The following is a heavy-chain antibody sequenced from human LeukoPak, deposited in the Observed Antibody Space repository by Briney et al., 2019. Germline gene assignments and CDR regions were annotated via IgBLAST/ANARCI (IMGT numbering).Heavy chain of an antibody. CDR3: ARHGLPFGVVSSLDQ. CDR2: VYPGDSDT. V-gene: IGHV5-51*01. CDR1: GYLFTNNW. J-gene: IGHJ4*02. Sequence: GEPLKISCKASGYLFTNNWIAWVRQMPGKGLEWMGIVYPGDSDTRYSPSFQGQVTISVDKSISTAYMQWSSLKASDTAMYYRARHGLPFGVVSSLDQWGQGTQVTVSS. D-gene: IGHD3-3*01.